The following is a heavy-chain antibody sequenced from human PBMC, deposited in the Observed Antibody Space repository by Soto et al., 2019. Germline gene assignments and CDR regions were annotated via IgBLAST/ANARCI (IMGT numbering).Heavy chain of an antibody. V-gene: IGHV3-74*01. CDR2: IQSDGSRT. D-gene: IGHD2-21*02. Sequence: EVQLVESEGGLVQRGGSLRLSYAASGFTFSYYWMHWVRQAPGQGLVWVSHIQSDGSRTTYADSVKGRFTISRDNAKNTLYLQMNSLRAEDTAVYFCARGDRGGFDLWGQGTTVTVSS. CDR1: GFTFSYYW. J-gene: IGHJ3*01. CDR3: ARGDRGGFDL.